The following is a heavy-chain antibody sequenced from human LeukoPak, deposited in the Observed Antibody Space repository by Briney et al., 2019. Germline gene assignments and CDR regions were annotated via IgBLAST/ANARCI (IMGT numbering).Heavy chain of an antibody. CDR2: IYSGGNT. V-gene: IGHV3-53*01. Sequence: GGSLRLSCAVSGFTVSSNYMSWVRQAPGKGLEWVSVIYSGGNTYYADSVKGRFTISRDNSKNTLYLQMNSLRAEDTAVYYCARYLSGWFYFDYWGQGTLVTVSS. CDR1: GFTVSSNY. J-gene: IGHJ4*02. D-gene: IGHD6-19*01. CDR3: ARYLSGWFYFDY.